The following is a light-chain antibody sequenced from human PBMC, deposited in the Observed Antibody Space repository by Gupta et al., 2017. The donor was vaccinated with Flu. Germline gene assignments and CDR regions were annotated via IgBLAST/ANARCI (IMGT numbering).Light chain of an antibody. CDR2: DAS. CDR3: QQRSEWPLT. CDR1: QKVGRQ. J-gene: IGKJ4*01. Sequence: GESATLSCRASQKVGRQLAWYQQKPGRAPRLLISDASNMATDIPARFSGSGSGTEFTLTISSLEAEDFAVYVCQQRSEWPLTFGGGTKVEI. V-gene: IGKV3-11*01.